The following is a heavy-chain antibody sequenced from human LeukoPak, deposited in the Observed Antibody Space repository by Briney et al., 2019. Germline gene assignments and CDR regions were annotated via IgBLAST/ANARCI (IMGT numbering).Heavy chain of an antibody. J-gene: IGHJ4*02. V-gene: IGHV3-21*01. CDR1: GFTFRSYS. CDR2: ISSSSSYI. D-gene: IGHD3-16*01. Sequence: GGSLRLSCAVSGFTFRSYSMNWVRQAPGKWLEWVSSISSSSSYIYYADSVKGRFTISRDNAKNSLYLQMNSLRAEDTAVYYCAKGWGTTGDLPYFDYWGQGTLVTVSS. CDR3: AKGWGTTGDLPYFDY.